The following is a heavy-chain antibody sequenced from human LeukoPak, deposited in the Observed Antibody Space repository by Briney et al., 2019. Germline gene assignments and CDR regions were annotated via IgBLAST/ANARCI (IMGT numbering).Heavy chain of an antibody. D-gene: IGHD6-6*01. CDR1: GFTFSNYE. CDR3: AKIKGLAARPEYYFYMDV. J-gene: IGHJ6*03. V-gene: IGHV3-48*03. Sequence: GGSLRLSCTVSGFTFSNYEMNWVRQAPGKGLEWVSYISSSSATIYYADSVKGRFIISRDNAKNSLYLQMNSLRADDTAVYYCAKIKGLAARPEYYFYMDVWGKGTTVTVSS. CDR2: ISSSSATI.